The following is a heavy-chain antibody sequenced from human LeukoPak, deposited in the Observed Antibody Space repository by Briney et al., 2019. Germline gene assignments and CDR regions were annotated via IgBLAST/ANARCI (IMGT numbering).Heavy chain of an antibody. J-gene: IGHJ1*01. CDR3: ARSTRDSSGYYHPLQYFQH. CDR2: IYYSGST. Sequence: SETLSLTCTVSGGSISSGGYYWSWIRQHPGKGLVWIGYIYYSGSTYYNPSLKSRVTISVDTSKNQCSLKLSSVTAADTAVYYCARSTRDSSGYYHPLQYFQHWGQGTLVTVSS. D-gene: IGHD3-22*01. V-gene: IGHV4-31*03. CDR1: GGSISSGGYY.